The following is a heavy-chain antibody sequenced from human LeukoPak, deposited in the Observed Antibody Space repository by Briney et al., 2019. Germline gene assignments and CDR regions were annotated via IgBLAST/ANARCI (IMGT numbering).Heavy chain of an antibody. V-gene: IGHV3-48*03. Sequence: GGSLRLSCEDSGFTFRSYEMNWVRQAPGKGLEWIAYLSSSGSAFSYADSVKGRFTIARDNAKNSVYLEMNSLRADDTAVYYCARVVCEKNNYYYCYMDVWGKGTTVTVSS. CDR1: GFTFRSYE. CDR3: ARVVCEKNNYYYCYMDV. J-gene: IGHJ6*03. D-gene: IGHD1/OR15-1a*01. CDR2: LSSSGSAF.